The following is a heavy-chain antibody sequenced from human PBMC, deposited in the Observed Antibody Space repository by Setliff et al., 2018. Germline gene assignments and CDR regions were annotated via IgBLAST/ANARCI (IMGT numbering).Heavy chain of an antibody. Sequence: PSETLSLTCTVSGGSINSGSYYWSWIRQAPGKGLEWIGYLYYSGNTNYNPSLKSRVTISGDTSQNYFSLKLTSVTEADTAVYYCARGPPGYYYYMNVWGQGTTVTVSS. V-gene: IGHV4-61*01. CDR3: ARGPPGYYYYMNV. J-gene: IGHJ6*03. CDR2: LYYSGNT. CDR1: GGSINSGSYY.